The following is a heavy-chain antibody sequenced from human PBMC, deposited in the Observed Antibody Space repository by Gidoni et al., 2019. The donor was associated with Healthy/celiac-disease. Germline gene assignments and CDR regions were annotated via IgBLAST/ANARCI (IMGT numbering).Heavy chain of an antibody. Sequence: QVQLVQSGAEVKKPGASVKVSCKASGYTFTSYYMHWVRQAPGQGLEWMGIINPSGGSTSYEQKFQGRVTMTRDTSTSTVYMELSSLRSEDTAVYYCARDSRPAAAGYPEYYFDYWGQGTLVTVSS. D-gene: IGHD6-13*01. CDR1: GYTFTSYY. V-gene: IGHV1-46*01. J-gene: IGHJ4*02. CDR3: ARDSRPAAAGYPEYYFDY. CDR2: INPSGGST.